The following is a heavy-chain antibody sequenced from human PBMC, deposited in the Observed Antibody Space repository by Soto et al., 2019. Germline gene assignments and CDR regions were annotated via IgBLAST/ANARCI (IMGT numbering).Heavy chain of an antibody. Sequence: QVQLVQSGAEVKKPGSSVKVSCKASGGTFSNYAINWVRQAPGQGLEWMGGIIPLFGTPNYAQKFQGRVTFTAHKSTSTAYMEMRSMRSDDTDVYYCARGWETVGTTTTFAYWGQGTLVT. D-gene: IGHD1-26*01. J-gene: IGHJ4*02. V-gene: IGHV1-69*06. CDR3: ARGWETVGTTTTFAY. CDR2: IIPLFGTP. CDR1: GGTFSNYA.